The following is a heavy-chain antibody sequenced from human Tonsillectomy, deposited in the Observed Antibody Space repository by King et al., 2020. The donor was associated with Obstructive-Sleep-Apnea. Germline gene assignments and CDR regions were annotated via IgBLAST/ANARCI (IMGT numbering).Heavy chain of an antibody. V-gene: IGHV4-30-2*01. Sequence: QLQESGSGLVKPSQTLSLTCAVSGGSISSGGYSWSWIRQPPGKGLEWIGYIYHSGTTYYNPSLKSRVTISVDRSKNQFSLKLSSVTAADTAVYYCASSLDDYYGFTSLNFDYWGQGTLVTVSS. CDR3: ASSLDDYYGFTSLNFDY. J-gene: IGHJ4*02. CDR2: IYHSGTT. D-gene: IGHD3-10*01. CDR1: GGSISSGGYS.